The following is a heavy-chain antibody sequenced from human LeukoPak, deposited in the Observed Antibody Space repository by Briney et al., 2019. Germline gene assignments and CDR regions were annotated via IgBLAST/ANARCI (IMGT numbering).Heavy chain of an antibody. CDR2: IRSKAYGGTT. CDR3: TRDSGGSNYYNWFDP. D-gene: IGHD1-26*01. J-gene: IGHJ5*02. CDR1: GFTFGDYA. V-gene: IGHV3-49*03. Sequence: GRSLRLSCTASGFTFGDYAMSWFRQAPGKGLEWVGFIRSKAYGGTTEYVASVKGRFNISRDDSKSIAYLQMNSLKTEDTAVYYCTRDSGGSNYYNWFDPWGQGTLVTVSS.